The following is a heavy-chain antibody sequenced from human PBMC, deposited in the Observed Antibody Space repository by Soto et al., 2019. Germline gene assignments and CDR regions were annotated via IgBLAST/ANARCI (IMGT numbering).Heavy chain of an antibody. CDR3: AKAQLYYGY. J-gene: IGHJ4*02. V-gene: IGHV3-30*18. D-gene: IGHD2-8*01. CDR1: GFTFSSYG. Sequence: QVQLVESGGGVVQPGRSLRLSCAASGFTFSSYGMHWVRQAPGKGLEWVAVISYDGSNKYYADSVKGRFTISRDNSKNTLYLQMNSLRAEDTAVYYCAKAQLYYGYWGQGTLVTVSS. CDR2: ISYDGSNK.